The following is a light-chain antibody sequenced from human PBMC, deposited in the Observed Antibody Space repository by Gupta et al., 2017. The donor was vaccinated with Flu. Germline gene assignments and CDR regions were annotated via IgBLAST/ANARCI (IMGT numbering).Light chain of an antibody. CDR1: QSISSW. V-gene: IGKV1-5*03. CDR2: KAS. CDR3: QQYHSYPWT. Sequence: DIQMTQAPSTLSASVRDRVTITCRANQSISSWLAWFQQKPGKAPNLLIYKASSLERGVPSRFSGSGSGTEFTLTISSLQPDDFATYYCQQYHSYPWTFGQGTKVEIK. J-gene: IGKJ1*01.